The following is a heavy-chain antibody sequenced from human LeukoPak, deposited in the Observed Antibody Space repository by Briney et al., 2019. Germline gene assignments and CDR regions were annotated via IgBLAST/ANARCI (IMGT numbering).Heavy chain of an antibody. V-gene: IGHV4-59*01. J-gene: IGHJ4*02. CDR2: IYHSEST. CDR1: GGSISSFY. D-gene: IGHD1-26*01. CDR3: ARGTSYSGATFLY. Sequence: PSETLSLTCTVSGGSISSFYWNWIRQPPGKGLEWIGYIYHSESTNYNPSLKGRVTILADTSKNQFSLKLSSVTAADTAVYYCARGTSYSGATFLYWGQGTLVTVSS.